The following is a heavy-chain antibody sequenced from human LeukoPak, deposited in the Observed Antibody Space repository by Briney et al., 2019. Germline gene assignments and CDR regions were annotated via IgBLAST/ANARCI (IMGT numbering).Heavy chain of an antibody. CDR1: GYTFTGYY. CDR2: INPNSGGT. Sequence: ASVKVSCKASGYTFTGYYMHWVRQAPGQGLEWMGWINPNSGGTNYAQKFRGRVTMTRDTSISTAYMELSRLRSDDTAVYYCARDGKKNYYDRSAYYFDYWGQGTLVTVSS. CDR3: ARDGKKNYYDRSAYYFDY. D-gene: IGHD3-22*01. J-gene: IGHJ4*02. V-gene: IGHV1-2*02.